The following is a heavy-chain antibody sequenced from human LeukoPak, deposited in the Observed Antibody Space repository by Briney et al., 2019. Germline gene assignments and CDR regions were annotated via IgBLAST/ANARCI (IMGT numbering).Heavy chain of an antibody. CDR3: ARGNRPRGGIAARSYYYMDV. D-gene: IGHD6-6*01. Sequence: SETLSLTCTVSGGSISSYYWSWIRQPPGKGLEWIGYIHYSGSTNYNPSLKSRVTISVDTSKNQFSLKLSSVTAADTAVYYCARGNRPRGGIAARSYYYMDVWGKGTTVTVSS. CDR2: IHYSGST. V-gene: IGHV4-59*01. J-gene: IGHJ6*03. CDR1: GGSISSYY.